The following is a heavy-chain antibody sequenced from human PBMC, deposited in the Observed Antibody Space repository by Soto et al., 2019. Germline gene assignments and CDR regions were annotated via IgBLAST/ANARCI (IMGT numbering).Heavy chain of an antibody. CDR1: GYTFSSYA. D-gene: IGHD3-9*01. CDR3: ARGSEYYDILTGYYKKDWFDP. CDR2: INAGNGNT. J-gene: IGHJ5*02. V-gene: IGHV1-3*01. Sequence: ASVKVSCKASGYTFSSYAIHWVRQAPGQGLEWMGWINAGNGNTKYSQKFQGRVTMTTDTSTSTAYMELRSLRSDDTAVYYCARGSEYYDILTGYYKKDWFDPWGQGTLVTVSS.